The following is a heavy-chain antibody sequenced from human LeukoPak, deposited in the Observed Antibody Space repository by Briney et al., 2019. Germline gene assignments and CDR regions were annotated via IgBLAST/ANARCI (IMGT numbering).Heavy chain of an antibody. V-gene: IGHV3-9*01. J-gene: IGHJ4*02. CDR3: AKDSWDY. CDR2: ISWNSGSI. CDR1: GFTFDDYA. Sequence: GGSLRLSCAASGFTFDDYAMHWVRQAPGKGLEWVSGISWNSGSIGYADSVKGRFTISRDNAKNSLYLQMNSLRAEDTALYYCAKDSWDYWGRGTLVTVSS.